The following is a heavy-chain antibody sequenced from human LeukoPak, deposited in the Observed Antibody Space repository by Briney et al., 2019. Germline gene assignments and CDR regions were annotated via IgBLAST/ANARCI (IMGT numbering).Heavy chain of an antibody. CDR2: ISWNSGSI. V-gene: IGHV3-9*01. J-gene: IGHJ3*02. CDR1: GFTFDDYA. Sequence: PGRSLRLSCAASGFTFDDYAMHWVRQAPGKGLEWVSGISWNSGSIGYADSVKGRFTISRDNAKNSLYLQMNSLRAEDTALYYCARANLGYAGQINDAFDIWGQGTMVTVSS. CDR3: ARANLGYAGQINDAFDI. D-gene: IGHD2-8*01.